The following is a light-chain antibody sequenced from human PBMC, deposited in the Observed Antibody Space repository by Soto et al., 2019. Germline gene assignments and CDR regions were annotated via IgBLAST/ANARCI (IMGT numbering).Light chain of an antibody. J-gene: IGKJ4*01. CDR1: QSVLYSANNKNY. CDR2: WAS. Sequence: DIVMTQSPDSVAVSLGERATINCKSSQSVLYSANNKNYLAWYQQKPGQPPKLLIYWASTRESGVPDRFSGSGSGTEFTLTISSLQTEDVAVYYCQQYYNTPLTFGGGTKVEIK. CDR3: QQYYNTPLT. V-gene: IGKV4-1*01.